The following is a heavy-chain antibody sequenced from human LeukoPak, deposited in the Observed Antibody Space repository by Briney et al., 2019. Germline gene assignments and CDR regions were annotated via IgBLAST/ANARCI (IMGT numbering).Heavy chain of an antibody. CDR2: INPSGGST. CDR3: ARTPSGYSYGYDY. D-gene: IGHD5-18*01. V-gene: IGHV1-46*01. Sequence: ASVKVSCKASGYTFTSYYVHWVRQAPGQGLEWMGIINPSGGSTSYAQKFQGRVTITADKSTSTAYMELSSLRSENTAVYYCARTPSGYSYGYDYWGQGTLVTVSS. J-gene: IGHJ4*02. CDR1: GYTFTSYY.